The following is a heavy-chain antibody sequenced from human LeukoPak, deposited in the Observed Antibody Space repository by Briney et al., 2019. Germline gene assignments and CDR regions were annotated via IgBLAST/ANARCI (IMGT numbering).Heavy chain of an antibody. J-gene: IGHJ6*02. D-gene: IGHD6-13*01. CDR1: GITFNA. Sequence: PGTSLRLSCAASGITFNAIHWVRQAPGKGLEWVALTWYDGRNKYYADSVKGRFTISRDNSKNTLYLQMNSLRAEDTAVYYCARDRGIAAVRDYYYYGMDVWGQGTTVTVSS. CDR3: ARDRGIAAVRDYYYYGMDV. CDR2: TWYDGRNK. V-gene: IGHV3-33*01.